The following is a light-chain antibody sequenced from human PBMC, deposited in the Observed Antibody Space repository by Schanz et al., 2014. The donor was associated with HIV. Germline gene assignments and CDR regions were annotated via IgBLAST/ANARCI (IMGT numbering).Light chain of an antibody. CDR2: NNN. V-gene: IGLV1-44*01. CDR1: SSNIGSNT. Sequence: QSVLTQPPSASGTPGQRVTISCSGSSSNIGSNTVNWYQQLPGTAPKVLIYNNNQRPSGVPVRFSGSKSGTSASLAISGLQSEDEADYYCAAWDDSLGGPVFGGGTKLTVL. J-gene: IGLJ3*02. CDR3: AAWDDSLGGPV.